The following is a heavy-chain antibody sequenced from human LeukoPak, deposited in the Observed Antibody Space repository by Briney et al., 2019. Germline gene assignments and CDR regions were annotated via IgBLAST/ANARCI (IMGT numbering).Heavy chain of an antibody. V-gene: IGHV1-24*01. Sequence: ASVKVSCKASGYTFTGYYMHRVRQAPGKGLEWMGGFDPEDGETIYAQKFQGRVTMTEDTSTDTAYMELSSLRSEDTAVYYCATAPRRYDFWSGLVVDYWGQGTLVTVSS. CDR3: ATAPRRYDFWSGLVVDY. D-gene: IGHD3-3*01. CDR2: FDPEDGET. J-gene: IGHJ4*02. CDR1: GYTFTGYY.